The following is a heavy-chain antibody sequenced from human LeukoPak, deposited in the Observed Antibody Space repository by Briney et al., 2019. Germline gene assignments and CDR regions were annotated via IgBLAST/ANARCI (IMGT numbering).Heavy chain of an antibody. CDR1: GGTFSTYA. V-gene: IGHV1-69*04. J-gene: IGHJ5*02. D-gene: IGHD5-18*01. CDR2: IIPALDIA. Sequence: GSSVKVSCKASGGTFSTYAISWVRQAPGQGLEWMGRIIPALDIANYAQEFQGRVTITADESTTTAFMELSSLRSEDTAVYYCVRDELGTVLVTRGFDPWGQGTLVTVSS. CDR3: VRDELGTVLVTRGFDP.